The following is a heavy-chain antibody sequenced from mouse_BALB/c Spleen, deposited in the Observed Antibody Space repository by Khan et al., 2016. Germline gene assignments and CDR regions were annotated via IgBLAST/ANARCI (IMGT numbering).Heavy chain of an antibody. CDR1: GYSITSDYA. Sequence: EVQLQESGPGLVKPSQSLSLTCTVTGYSITSDYAWNWIRQFPGNKLEWMGYISYSGSTSYNPSLKSRISITRDTSKNQFFLQLNSVTTEDTATYYCARRSSYDGNYYFDYWCQGTTLTVSS. CDR3: ARRSSYDGNYYFDY. V-gene: IGHV3-2*02. D-gene: IGHD2-3*01. CDR2: ISYSGST. J-gene: IGHJ2*01.